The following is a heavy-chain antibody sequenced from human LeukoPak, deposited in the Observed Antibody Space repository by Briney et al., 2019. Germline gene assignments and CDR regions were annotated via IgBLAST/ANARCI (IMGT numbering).Heavy chain of an antibody. Sequence: GGSLRLSCAVSGITLSNYGMSWVRQAPGKGLEWVAGISGSAGGTYYADYVKGRFTISRDNAKNTLDLQLNNLRAEDTAVYFCAKRGVVIRVVLVGFYKEAYYFDSWGQGALVTVSS. CDR2: ISGSAGGT. J-gene: IGHJ4*02. CDR3: AKRGVVIRVVLVGFYKEAYYFDS. D-gene: IGHD3-10*01. V-gene: IGHV3-23*01. CDR1: GITLSNYG.